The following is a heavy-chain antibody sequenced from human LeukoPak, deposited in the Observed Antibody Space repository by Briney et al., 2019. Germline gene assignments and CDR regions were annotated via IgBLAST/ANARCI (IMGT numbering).Heavy chain of an antibody. CDR3: AKDPIVGATSWFDP. J-gene: IGHJ5*02. V-gene: IGHV3-53*01. D-gene: IGHD1-26*01. CDR2: IYSGGRT. Sequence: GSLRLSCAASGFTVSSNYMSWVRQAPGKGLEWVSVIYSGGRTYYADSVKGRFTISRDNSKNTLYLQMNSLRAEDTAVYYCAKDPIVGATSWFDPWGQGTLVTVSS. CDR1: GFTVSSNY.